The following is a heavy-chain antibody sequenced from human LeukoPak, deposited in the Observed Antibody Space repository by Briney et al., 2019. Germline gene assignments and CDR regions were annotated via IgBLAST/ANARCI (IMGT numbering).Heavy chain of an antibody. CDR1: GDSVSSNSAA. J-gene: IGHJ5*02. CDR2: TYYRSKWYN. D-gene: IGHD3-10*01. Sequence: SQTLSLTCAISGDSVSSNSAAWNWIRQSPSRGLEWLGRTYYRSKWYNDYAVSVKSRITINPDTSKNQFSLQLNSVTPEDTAVYYCARGELLWFGESKNNWFDPWGQGTLVTVSS. V-gene: IGHV6-1*01. CDR3: ARGELLWFGESKNNWFDP.